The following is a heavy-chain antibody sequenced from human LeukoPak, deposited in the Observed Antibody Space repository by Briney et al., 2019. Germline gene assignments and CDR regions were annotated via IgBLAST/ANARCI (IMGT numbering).Heavy chain of an antibody. CDR2: ISGGGGST. CDR3: AKGGKWDVTPFDY. D-gene: IGHD1-26*01. V-gene: IGHV3-23*01. Sequence: GGSLRLSCAGSGFIFSNYAMNWVRQAPGKGLEWVSTISGGGGSTYYADSVKGRFTISRDNSKNTLYLQVNSLRAEDTAVYYCAKGGKWDVTPFDYWGQGTLVTVSS. J-gene: IGHJ4*02. CDR1: GFIFSNYA.